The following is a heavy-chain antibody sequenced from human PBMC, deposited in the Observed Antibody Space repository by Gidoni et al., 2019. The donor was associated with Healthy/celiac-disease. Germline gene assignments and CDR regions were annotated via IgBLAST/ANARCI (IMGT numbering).Heavy chain of an antibody. CDR2: IYTSGST. D-gene: IGHD4-17*01. V-gene: IGHV4-61*02. CDR1: GCSISSGSYY. Sequence: SGPGLVKPSQTLSLTCTAPGCSISSGSYYRGWIRQPAGKGLDLIGRIYTSGSTNYNPSLKSRVTISVDTSKNQFSLKLSSVTAADTAVYYCAADYGGNSVVDYWGQGTLVTVSS. J-gene: IGHJ4*02. CDR3: AADYGGNSVVDY.